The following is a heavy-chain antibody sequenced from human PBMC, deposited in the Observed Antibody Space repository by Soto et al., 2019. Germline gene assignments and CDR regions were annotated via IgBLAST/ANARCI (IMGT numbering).Heavy chain of an antibody. D-gene: IGHD3-22*01. V-gene: IGHV3-33*06. J-gene: IGHJ1*01. CDR3: AKTRENYYDSSGNQYFQH. CDR1: GFTFSSYG. Sequence: QVQLVESGGGVVQPGTSLRLSCAASGFTFSSYGMHWVRQAPGKGLERVAVIWYDGSNKYYADSVKGRFTISRDNSKNTLYLQMNSLRAEDTAVYYCAKTRENYYDSSGNQYFQHWGQGTLVTVSS. CDR2: IWYDGSNK.